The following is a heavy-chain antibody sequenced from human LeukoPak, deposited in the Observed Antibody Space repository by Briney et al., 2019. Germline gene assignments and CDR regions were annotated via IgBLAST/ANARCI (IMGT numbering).Heavy chain of an antibody. J-gene: IGHJ3*01. Sequence: GGSLRLSCAASGFTFSDYAMNWVRQAPGKGLEWVSGISGGGYSTYYADAVEGRFTISRDNSKNTFYLQLNSLRVEDTAVYYCAKDSAPTTIFEVIIAQDAFDVWGRGAMVTVSS. CDR2: ISGGGYST. D-gene: IGHD3-3*01. CDR1: GFTFSDYA. CDR3: AKDSAPTTIFEVIIAQDAFDV. V-gene: IGHV3-23*01.